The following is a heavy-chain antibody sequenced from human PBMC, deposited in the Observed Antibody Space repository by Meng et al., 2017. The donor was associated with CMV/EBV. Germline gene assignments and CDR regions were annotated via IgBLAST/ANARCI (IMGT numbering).Heavy chain of an antibody. Sequence: GGSLRLSCAASGFTFSSYSMNWVRQAPGKGLEWVSSISSSSSYIYYADSVKGRFTISRDNAKNSLYLQMNSLRAEDTAVYYCARDQDIVVVPAAINFYYYYGMDVWCQGTTGTVSS. D-gene: IGHD2-2*01. J-gene: IGHJ6*02. V-gene: IGHV3-21*01. CDR1: GFTFSSYS. CDR2: ISSSSSYI. CDR3: ARDQDIVVVPAAINFYYYYGMDV.